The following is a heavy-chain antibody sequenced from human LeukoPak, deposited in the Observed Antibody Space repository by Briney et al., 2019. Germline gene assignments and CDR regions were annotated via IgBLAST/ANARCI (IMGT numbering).Heavy chain of an antibody. CDR1: GGSISSSSYY. D-gene: IGHD3-10*01. CDR2: INHSGST. Sequence: SETLSLTCTVSGGSISSSSYYWGWIRQPPGKGLEWIGEINHSGSTNYNPSLKSRVTISVDTSKNQFSLKLSSVTAADTAVYYCARGWDYYGSGTFDYWGQGTLVTVSS. J-gene: IGHJ4*02. V-gene: IGHV4-39*07. CDR3: ARGWDYYGSGTFDY.